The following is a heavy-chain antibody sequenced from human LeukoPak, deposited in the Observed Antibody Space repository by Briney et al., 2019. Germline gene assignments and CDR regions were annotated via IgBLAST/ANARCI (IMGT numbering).Heavy chain of an antibody. D-gene: IGHD6-13*01. CDR3: ARGDSSSWYNRAFDI. J-gene: IGHJ3*02. CDR2: IIPIFGTA. V-gene: IGHV1-69*13. CDR1: GGTFSSYA. Sequence: SVRVSCKASGGTFSSYAISWVRQAPGQGLEWMGGIIPIFGTANYAQKFQGRVTITADESTSTAYMELSSLRSEDTAVYYCARGDSSSWYNRAFDIRGQGTMVTVSS.